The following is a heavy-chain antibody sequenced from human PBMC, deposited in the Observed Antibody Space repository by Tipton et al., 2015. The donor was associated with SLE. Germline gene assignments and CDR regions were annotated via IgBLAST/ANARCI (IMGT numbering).Heavy chain of an antibody. V-gene: IGHV4-59*02. J-gene: IGHJ6*02. D-gene: IGHD3-16*01. CDR1: GASVSSNY. CDR2: IYNLGNT. CDR3: ARAPEGDLLGGMDV. Sequence: GLVKPSETLSLTCSVSGASVSSNYWSWIRQPPGKGLEWIGYIYNLGNTYYNPSLKSRLAISIDTSKNQFSLKLRSVTAADTAVYYCARAPEGDLLGGMDVWGQGTPVTVSS.